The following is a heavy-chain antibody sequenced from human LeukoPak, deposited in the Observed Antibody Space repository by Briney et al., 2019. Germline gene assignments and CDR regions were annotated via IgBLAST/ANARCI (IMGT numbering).Heavy chain of an antibody. J-gene: IGHJ6*02. V-gene: IGHV1-2*02. Sequence: ASVKVSCKASGYTFTGYYMHWVRQAPRQGLEWMGWINPNSGGTNYAQKFQGRVTMTRDTSISTAYMELSRLRSDDTAVYYCARVYGDYYYYGMDVWGQGTTVTVSS. CDR2: INPNSGGT. CDR3: ARVYGDYYYYGMDV. D-gene: IGHD4-17*01. CDR1: GYTFTGYY.